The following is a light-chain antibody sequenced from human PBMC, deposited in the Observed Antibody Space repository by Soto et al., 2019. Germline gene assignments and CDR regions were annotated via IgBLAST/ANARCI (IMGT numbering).Light chain of an antibody. J-gene: IGLJ1*01. V-gene: IGLV1-51*01. CDR3: GTWDNNLSAGL. CDR1: RSNVGENY. Sequence: QSVLTQTRSVSAAPGQRVTISCSGSRSNVGENYVSWYQQFPGTAPQLVIYDDVKRSPGIPDRFSASKSGTSATLAITGLQPGDEADYYCGTWDNNLSAGLFGTGTKLTV. CDR2: DDV.